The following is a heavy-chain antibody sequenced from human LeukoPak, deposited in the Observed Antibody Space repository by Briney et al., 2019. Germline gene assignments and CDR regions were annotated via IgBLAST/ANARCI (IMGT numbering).Heavy chain of an antibody. CDR3: ARDVVGATTDAFDI. CDR2: IYTNGGT. J-gene: IGHJ3*02. Sequence: SETLSLTCTVSGGSTSSNYWSWVRQPAGQGLEWIGRIYTNGGTNYNPYLKGRVTMSVDTSKNQVSLKLSSVNAADTAVYYCARDVVGATTDAFDIWGQGTRVTVSP. D-gene: IGHD1-26*01. CDR1: GGSTSSNY. V-gene: IGHV4-4*07.